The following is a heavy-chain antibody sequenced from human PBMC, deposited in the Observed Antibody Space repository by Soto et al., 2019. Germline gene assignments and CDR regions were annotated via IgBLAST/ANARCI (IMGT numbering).Heavy chain of an antibody. D-gene: IGHD3-9*01. Sequence: QVQLVQSGAEVKKPGASVKVSCKASGYTFTSYYMHWVRQAPGQGLEWMGIINPSGGSTSYAQKLQGRVTMTRDTSTSTVYMELSSLRSEDTAVYYCARDYFVAQTRGAFDIWGQETMVTVSS. CDR3: ARDYFVAQTRGAFDI. CDR2: INPSGGST. V-gene: IGHV1-46*04. J-gene: IGHJ3*02. CDR1: GYTFTSYY.